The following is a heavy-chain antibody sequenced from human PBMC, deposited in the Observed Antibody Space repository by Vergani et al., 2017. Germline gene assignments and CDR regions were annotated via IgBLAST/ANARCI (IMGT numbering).Heavy chain of an antibody. CDR1: GLASNV. J-gene: IGHJ4*02. V-gene: IGHV3-23*01. CDR2: IGAIGGTT. Sequence: DVQLLESGGGLVQPGGSLRLSCTASGLASNVMAWVRQAPGKRPEWVSSIGAIGGTTYYADSVKGRFSISRDSSKNKIFLQMNSLRADDTAVYYCATPADSGWSPFAFWRQGTLVTVSS. D-gene: IGHD6-19*01. CDR3: ATPADSGWSPFAF.